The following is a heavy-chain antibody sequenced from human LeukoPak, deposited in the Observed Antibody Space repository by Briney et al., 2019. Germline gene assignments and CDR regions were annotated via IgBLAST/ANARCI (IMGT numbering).Heavy chain of an antibody. V-gene: IGHV4-34*01. CDR1: GGSFSGYY. J-gene: IGHJ4*02. CDR2: INHSGST. D-gene: IGHD3-16*01. CDR3: ARGDYDYVWGTPQENYFDY. Sequence: SETLSLTCAVYGGSFSGYYWSWIRQPPGKGLEWIGEINHSGSTNYNPSLKSRVTISVDTSKNQFSLKLSSVTAADTAVYYCARGDYDYVWGTPQENYFDYWGQGTLVTVSS.